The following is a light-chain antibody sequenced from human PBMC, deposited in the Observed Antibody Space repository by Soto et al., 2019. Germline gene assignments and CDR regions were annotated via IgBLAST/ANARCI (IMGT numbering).Light chain of an antibody. V-gene: IGKV3-11*01. CDR2: DAY. CDR1: QSFRGL. J-gene: IGKJ5*01. CDR3: QQRHMWPIT. Sequence: EVVLTQAPVTLSSSPGEIATLSCRASQSFRGLLAWYQQKPGQAPRLLIYDAYNRAAGIPPRFSGSGSGTDFTLTISSLEPEDSAVYYCQQRHMWPITFGQGTRLEIK.